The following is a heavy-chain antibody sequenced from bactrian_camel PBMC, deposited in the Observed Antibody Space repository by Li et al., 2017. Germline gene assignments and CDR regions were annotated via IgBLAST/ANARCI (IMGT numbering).Heavy chain of an antibody. D-gene: IGHD2*01. J-gene: IGHJ6*01. CDR2: INRRGTT. CDR3: ATEWDCSGGYCYPTGFGY. Sequence: VQLVESGGGSVQAGGSLRLSCAAASGYSAVTLCMGWFRQAPGKEREGVAVINRRGTTNYADSVKGRFTISRDNAKNTVYLQMNSLKSEDTALYYCATEWDCSGGYCYPTGFGYWGQGTQVTVS. CDR1: GYSAVTLC. V-gene: IGHV3S53*01.